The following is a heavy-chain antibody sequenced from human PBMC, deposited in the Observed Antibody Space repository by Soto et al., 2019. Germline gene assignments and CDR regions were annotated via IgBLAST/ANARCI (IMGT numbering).Heavy chain of an antibody. J-gene: IGHJ5*02. V-gene: IGHV4-30-2*01. CDR1: GGSISSGGYS. D-gene: IGHD3-22*01. Sequence: SETLSLTCAVSGGSISSGGYSWSWIRQPPGKGLEWIGYIYHSGSTYYNPSLKSRVTMSVDRSKNQFSLKLSSVTAADTAVYYCAREVDSSGGNWFDPWGQGTLVTVSS. CDR2: IYHSGST. CDR3: AREVDSSGGNWFDP.